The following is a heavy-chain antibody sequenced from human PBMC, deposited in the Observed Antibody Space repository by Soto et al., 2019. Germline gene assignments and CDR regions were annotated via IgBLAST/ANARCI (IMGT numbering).Heavy chain of an antibody. CDR3: ARAGGDSSRYERYGMDV. V-gene: IGHV4-4*07. J-gene: IGHJ6*02. Sequence: QVQLQESGPGLVKPSETLYLTCTVSGGSISSYYWSWIRQPAGKGLEWIGRIYTSGRTNYNPSLNSRLTMSVDTSQNPFSLKLSSVTAADTAVYYCARAGGDSSRYERYGMDVCGQGTTVTVSS. CDR2: IYTSGRT. D-gene: IGHD6-13*01. CDR1: GGSISSYY.